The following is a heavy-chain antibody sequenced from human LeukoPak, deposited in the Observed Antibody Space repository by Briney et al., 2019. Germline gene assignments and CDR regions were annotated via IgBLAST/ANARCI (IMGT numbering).Heavy chain of an antibody. CDR2: IYYSGST. CDR3: ARARVKVLREGQPTPDFYYYMDV. D-gene: IGHD3-16*01. J-gene: IGHJ6*03. CDR1: GGSIRSSSYY. Sequence: SGTLSLTCAVSGGSIRSSSYYWGWIRQPPGKGLEWIGCIYYSGSTYYNPSLKSRATISVETSKNQFSLKLSSVTAGETAVYYCARARVKVLREGQPTPDFYYYMDVWGKGTTVTVSS. V-gene: IGHV4-39*07.